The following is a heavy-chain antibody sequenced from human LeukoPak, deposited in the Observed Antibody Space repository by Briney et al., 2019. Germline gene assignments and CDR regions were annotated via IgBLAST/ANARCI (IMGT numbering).Heavy chain of an antibody. Sequence: ASVKVSCKASAYTFTNYYIHWVRQAPGQGLEWMGIINPSGSSTTYAQKFQGRVTMTRDTSTRTVYMEMSSLRSEDTAVYYCARPPEKFTTGDAFDIWGQGTMVTVSS. V-gene: IGHV1-46*01. J-gene: IGHJ3*02. CDR1: AYTFTNYY. CDR3: ARPPEKFTTGDAFDI. CDR2: INPSGSST. D-gene: IGHD1-1*01.